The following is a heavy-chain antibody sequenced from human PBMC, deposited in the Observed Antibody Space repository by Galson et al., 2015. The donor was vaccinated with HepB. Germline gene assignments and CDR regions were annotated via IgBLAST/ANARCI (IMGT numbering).Heavy chain of an antibody. CDR2: ISFDENQN. CDR1: GFSLFSTKYY. CDR3: ATCTFAFNCRGLDI. J-gene: IGHJ6*02. Sequence: SLRLSCAVSGFSLFSTKYYIHWTRQAPGKGLECVAVISFDENQNYYADSVKGRFTVSRDNSTNTVFLQMNNLRSDDTAIYFCATCTFAFNCRGLDIWGPGTTVTVSS. V-gene: IGHV3-30*03. D-gene: IGHD2-15*01.